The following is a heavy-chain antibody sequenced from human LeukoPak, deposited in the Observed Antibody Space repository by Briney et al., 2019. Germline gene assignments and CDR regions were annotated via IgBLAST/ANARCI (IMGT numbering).Heavy chain of an antibody. CDR1: GYSFTNYW. D-gene: IGHD1-26*01. CDR3: ARQIGRSLFY. CDR2: IYPGGSNT. V-gene: IGHV5-51*01. Sequence: GESLKISCKGSGYSFTNYWIAWVRQMPGKGLEWMGIIYPGGSNTRYIPSFQGQVTISADKSISTAYLQWSSLKASDTAIYYCARQIGRSLFYWGRGTLVTVSS. J-gene: IGHJ4*02.